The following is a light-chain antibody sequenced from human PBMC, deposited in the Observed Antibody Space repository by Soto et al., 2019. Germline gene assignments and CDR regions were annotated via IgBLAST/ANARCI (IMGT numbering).Light chain of an antibody. CDR1: SSNIESNT. CDR2: SNN. CDR3: AAWDDSLNGVV. J-gene: IGLJ2*01. Sequence: QSVLTQPPSASGTPGQRVTISCSGSSSNIESNTVNWYQQLPGTAPKLLIYSNNQRPSGVPDRFSGSKSGTSASLAISGLQSEDEADYYCAAWDDSLNGVVFGGGTKLTDL. V-gene: IGLV1-44*01.